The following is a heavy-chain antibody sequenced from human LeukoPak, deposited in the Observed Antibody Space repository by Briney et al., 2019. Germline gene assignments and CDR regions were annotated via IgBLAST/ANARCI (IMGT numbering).Heavy chain of an antibody. Sequence: SVTVSCKASGGTFSSYAISWVRQAPGQGLEWMGGIIPIFGTANYAQKFQGRVTMTRDTSTSTVYMELSSLRSEDTAVYYCARGGGLYGSGSYYSYFDYWGQGTLVTVSS. CDR2: IIPIFGTA. J-gene: IGHJ4*02. CDR1: GGTFSSYA. D-gene: IGHD3-10*01. V-gene: IGHV1-69*05. CDR3: ARGGGLYGSGSYYSYFDY.